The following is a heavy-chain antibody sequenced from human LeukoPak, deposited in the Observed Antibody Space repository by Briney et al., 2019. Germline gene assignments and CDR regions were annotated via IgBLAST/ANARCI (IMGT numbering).Heavy chain of an antibody. CDR1: GYSISSGYY. CDR2: IYHSGST. CDR3: ARDQGAVAGSVDY. D-gene: IGHD6-19*01. Sequence: SETLSLTCTVSGYSISSGYYWGWIRPPPGKGLEWIGSIYHSGSTYYNPSLKSRVTISVDTSKNQFSLKLSSVTAADTAVYYCARDQGAVAGSVDYWGQGTLVTVSS. J-gene: IGHJ4*02. V-gene: IGHV4-38-2*02.